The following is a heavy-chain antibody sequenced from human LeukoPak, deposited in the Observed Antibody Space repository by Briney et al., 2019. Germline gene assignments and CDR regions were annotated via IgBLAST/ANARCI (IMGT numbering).Heavy chain of an antibody. D-gene: IGHD3-10*01. CDR1: GGSISSYY. CDR2: IYTSGST. CDR3: AREGKVRGVNITPPYYYYYYGMDV. V-gene: IGHV4-4*07. J-gene: IGHJ6*02. Sequence: SETLSLTCTVSGGSISSYYWSWIRQPAGKGLEWIGRIYTSGSTNYNPSLKSRVTMSVDTSKNQFSLKLSSVTAADTAVYYGAREGKVRGVNITPPYYYYYYGMDVWGQGTTVTVSS.